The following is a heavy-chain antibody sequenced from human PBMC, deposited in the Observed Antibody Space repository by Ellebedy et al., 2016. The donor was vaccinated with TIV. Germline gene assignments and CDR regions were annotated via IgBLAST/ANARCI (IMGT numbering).Heavy chain of an antibody. V-gene: IGHV1-18*01. CDR1: GYTFTSYG. CDR2: SSNGNT. J-gene: IGHJ4*02. D-gene: IGHD6-6*01. Sequence: ASVMVSCXASGYTFTSYGINWVRQAPGQRLEWMGWSSNGNTNYAHKLQGRVTMTTDTSTSTAYMELRSLRSDDTAVYYCARGPVRSDYDYWGQGTLVTVSS. CDR3: ARGPVRSDYDY.